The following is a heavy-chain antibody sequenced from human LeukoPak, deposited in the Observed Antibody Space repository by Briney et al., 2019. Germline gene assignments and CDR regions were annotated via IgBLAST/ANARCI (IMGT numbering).Heavy chain of an antibody. Sequence: PLETLSLTCAIYGGSFSGYYWTWIRQPPGKGLEWIGEINHTGSTNYNPSLKSRVTISVDTSKNQFSLRLSSVTAADTAVYYCVGWGLSETYVIFDYWGQGTLVTVSS. V-gene: IGHV4-34*01. CDR2: INHTGST. CDR3: VGWGLSETYVIFDY. J-gene: IGHJ4*02. CDR1: GGSFSGYY. D-gene: IGHD3-10*01.